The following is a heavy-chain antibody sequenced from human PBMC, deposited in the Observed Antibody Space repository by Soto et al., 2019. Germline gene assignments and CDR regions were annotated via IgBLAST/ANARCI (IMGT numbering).Heavy chain of an antibody. J-gene: IGHJ4*02. CDR1: GFTFENYA. CDR2: ISWNSKDI. CDR3: AKNPYYYDSSGYYHAFDD. Sequence: EVQLVESGGGSVQPGRYLRLSCAASGFTFENYAMHWVRQAPGKGREWVSGISWNSKDIGYAGSVKGRFTISRDNAKNALYLQMNSLRPEDTAFYYCAKNPYYYDSSGYYHAFDDWGQGTLVTVSS. D-gene: IGHD3-22*01. V-gene: IGHV3-9*01.